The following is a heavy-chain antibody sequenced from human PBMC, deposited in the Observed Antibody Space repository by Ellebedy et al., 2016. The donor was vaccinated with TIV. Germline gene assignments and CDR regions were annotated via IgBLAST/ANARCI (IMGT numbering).Heavy chain of an antibody. J-gene: IGHJ6*03. CDR1: GYTFTGYY. CDR3: ARKRCSSTSCSPMDV. CDR2: INPNSGGT. Sequence: ASVKVSXKASGYTFTGYYMHWVRQAPGQGLEWMGWINPNSGGTNYAQKFQGRVTMTRDTSISTAYMELSRLRSDDTAVYYCARKRCSSTSCSPMDVWGKGTTVTVSS. V-gene: IGHV1-2*02. D-gene: IGHD2-2*01.